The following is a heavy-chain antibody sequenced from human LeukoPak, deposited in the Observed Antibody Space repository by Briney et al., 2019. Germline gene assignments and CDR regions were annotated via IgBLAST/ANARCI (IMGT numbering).Heavy chain of an antibody. CDR1: GGSISSYY. CDR2: IYYSGST. D-gene: IGHD1-26*01. Sequence: SETLSLTCTVSGGSISSYYWSWIRQPPGKGLEWIGYIYYSGSTNYNPSLESRVTISVDTSKNQFSLKLSSVTAADTAVYYCARSFPSYPTPFDYWGQGTLVTVSS. V-gene: IGHV4-59*01. J-gene: IGHJ4*02. CDR3: ARSFPSYPTPFDY.